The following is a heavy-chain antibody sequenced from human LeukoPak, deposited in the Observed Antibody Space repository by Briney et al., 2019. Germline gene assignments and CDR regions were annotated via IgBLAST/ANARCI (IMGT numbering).Heavy chain of an antibody. Sequence: GGSLRLSCAASGFNFDEYGMIWVRQGLGKGLEWASGINWNGDSTGYADSVKGRFTISRDNAKNSLYLQMNSLRAEDTALYYCARGGRGSWGQGTPVTVSS. J-gene: IGHJ4*02. V-gene: IGHV3-20*04. D-gene: IGHD5-12*01. CDR3: ARGGRGS. CDR2: INWNGDST. CDR1: GFNFDEYG.